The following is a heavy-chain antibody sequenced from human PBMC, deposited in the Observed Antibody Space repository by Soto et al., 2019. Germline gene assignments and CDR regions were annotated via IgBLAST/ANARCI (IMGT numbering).Heavy chain of an antibody. Sequence: PSETLSLTCTVSGGSISSYYWSWIRQPPGKGLEWIGYIYYSGSTNYNPSLKSRVTISVDTSKNQFSLKLSSVTAADTAVYYCARQVGGWAPWYFEYWGHGTLVTVSS. CDR3: ARQVGGWAPWYFEY. J-gene: IGHJ4*01. CDR2: IYYSGST. CDR1: GGSISSYY. V-gene: IGHV4-59*08. D-gene: IGHD6-19*01.